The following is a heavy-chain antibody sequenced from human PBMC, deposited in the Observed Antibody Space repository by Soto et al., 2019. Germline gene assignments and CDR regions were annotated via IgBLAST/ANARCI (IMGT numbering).Heavy chain of an antibody. D-gene: IGHD3-10*01. Sequence: EVQLVESGGGLVQPGGSLRLSCAASGFTFTAYYMTWVRQVPGKGQEWVASINKDGSKQYYVDSVKGRFTISRDNAMNSLYLQMNSLRAGDTALYYCSRENWFQDYWGQGTLVTVSS. V-gene: IGHV3-7*03. CDR2: INKDGSKQ. J-gene: IGHJ4*02. CDR1: GFTFTAYY. CDR3: SRENWFQDY.